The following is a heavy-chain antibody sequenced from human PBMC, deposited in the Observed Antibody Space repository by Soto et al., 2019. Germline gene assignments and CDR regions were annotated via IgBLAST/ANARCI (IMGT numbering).Heavy chain of an antibody. D-gene: IGHD2-2*01. CDR3: ATARVVPAAMWAASRVRSYYYYYGMDV. CDR2: INPNSGGT. Sequence: ASVKVSCKASGYTFTVYYMHCVLQAPGQWRDWMGWINPNSGGTNYAQKFQGRVTMTRDTSISTAYMELSRLRSDDTAVYYCATARVVPAAMWAASRVRSYYYYYGMDVWGQGTTVTSP. CDR1: GYTFTVYY. J-gene: IGHJ6*02. V-gene: IGHV1-2*02.